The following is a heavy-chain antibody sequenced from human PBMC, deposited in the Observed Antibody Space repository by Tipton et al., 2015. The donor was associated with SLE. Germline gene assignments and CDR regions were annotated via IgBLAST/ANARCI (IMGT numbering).Heavy chain of an antibody. CDR2: INHSGTT. CDR3: TRPRGGYAFEI. J-gene: IGHJ3*02. CDR1: GASISSGGNC. Sequence: TLSLTCTVSGASISSGGNCWSWIRQPPGKGLEWIGEINHSGTTNYNPSLESRVTLSIDTSKNQISLKLSSVTAADTAVYYCTRPRGGYAFEIWGQGTMVTVSS. D-gene: IGHD3-10*01. V-gene: IGHV4-34*01.